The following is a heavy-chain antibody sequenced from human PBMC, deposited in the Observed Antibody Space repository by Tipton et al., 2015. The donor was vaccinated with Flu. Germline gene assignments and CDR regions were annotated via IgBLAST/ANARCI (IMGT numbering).Heavy chain of an antibody. J-gene: IGHJ4*02. CDR2: IYHSGGT. Sequence: TLSLTCIVTGGPISSGIYYWTWIRQHPGKGLEYIGYIYHSGGTYYNPSLKSRLAMSVDTSRNQFSLKLRSVTAADTALYFCARGARIENYFDSSGYYFDQWGQGTPVAVSS. D-gene: IGHD6-25*01. CDR3: ARGARIENYFDSSGYYFDQ. V-gene: IGHV4-31*03. CDR1: GGPISSGIYY.